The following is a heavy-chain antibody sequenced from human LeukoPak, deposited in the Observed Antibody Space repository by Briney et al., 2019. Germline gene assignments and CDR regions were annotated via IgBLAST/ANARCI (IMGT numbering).Heavy chain of an antibody. V-gene: IGHV3-7*01. CDR2: IKQDGSEK. J-gene: IGHJ3*02. D-gene: IGHD6-19*01. CDR3: ARVGIAVAVSAFDI. CDR1: GFTFSSHC. Sequence: PGGSLRLSCEASGFTFSSHCMSWVRQAPGKGLEWVANIKQDGSEKYYVVCVKGRFTISRDNAKNSLYLQMSILRAANTAVYYCARVGIAVAVSAFDIWGQGTMVTVSS.